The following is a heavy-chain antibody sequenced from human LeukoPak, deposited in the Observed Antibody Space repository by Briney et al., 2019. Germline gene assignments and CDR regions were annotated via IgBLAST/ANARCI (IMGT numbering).Heavy chain of an antibody. D-gene: IGHD3/OR15-3a*01. V-gene: IGHV3-30*02. Sequence: GGSLRLSCAASGFTFSSYGMHWVRQAPGKGLEWVAFILDGSTKYYADSVKGPFTISRDNSKSTLYLQMNRLRPEDTAVYYCARGLAYYFDYWGQGTLVTVSS. CDR3: ARGLAYYFDY. CDR2: ILDGSTK. J-gene: IGHJ4*02. CDR1: GFTFSSYG.